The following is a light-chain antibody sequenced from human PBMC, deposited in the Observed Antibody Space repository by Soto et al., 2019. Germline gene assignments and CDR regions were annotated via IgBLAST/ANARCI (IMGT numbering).Light chain of an antibody. J-gene: IGKJ1*01. CDR2: LGS. V-gene: IGKV2-28*01. CDR3: MQALQTPPT. CDR1: QSLLHSNGYKY. Sequence: DIVMTQSPLSLPVTPGEPASISCRSSQSLLHSNGYKYLDWYLQKPGQSPQLLIYLGSNRASGVTDRFSGSGSGTDFTMKISRVEAEDVGIYYCMQALQTPPTFGQGTKVEIK.